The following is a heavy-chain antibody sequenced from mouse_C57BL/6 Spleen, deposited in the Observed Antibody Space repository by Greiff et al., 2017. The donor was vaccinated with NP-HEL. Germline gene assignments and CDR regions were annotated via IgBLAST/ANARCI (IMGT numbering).Heavy chain of an antibody. Sequence: QVQLKESGPGLVQPSQSLSITCTVSGFSLTSYGVHWVRQSPGKGLEWLGVIWSGGSTDYNAAFISRLSISKDNSKSQVFFKMNSLQADDTAIYYCARTGSSFDVWGTGTTVTVSS. J-gene: IGHJ1*03. CDR2: IWSGGST. V-gene: IGHV2-2*01. D-gene: IGHD1-1*01. CDR1: GFSLTSYG. CDR3: ARTGSSFDV.